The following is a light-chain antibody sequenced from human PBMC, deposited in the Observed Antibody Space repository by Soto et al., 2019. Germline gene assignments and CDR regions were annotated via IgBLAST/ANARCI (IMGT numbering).Light chain of an antibody. V-gene: IGLV2-23*02. CDR3: CAYAGSSTFDWV. J-gene: IGLJ3*02. Sequence: QSALTQPASVSGSPGQSITISCTGTSSDVGSYNLVSWYQQHPGKAPNLMIYDVIKRPSGVSTRFSGSKTGNTASLTISGLQDEGEDADYCCAYAGSSTFDWVFGGGTKVTVL. CDR1: SSDVGSYNL. CDR2: DVI.